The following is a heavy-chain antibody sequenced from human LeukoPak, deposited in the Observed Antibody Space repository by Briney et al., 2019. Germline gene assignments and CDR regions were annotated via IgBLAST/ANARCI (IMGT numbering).Heavy chain of an antibody. CDR1: GFTFSSYW. D-gene: IGHD3-10*01. CDR2: IKSKTDGGTT. V-gene: IGHV3-15*01. Sequence: GGSLRLSCAASGFTFSSYWMSWVRQAPGKGLEWVGRIKSKTDGGTTDYAAPVKGRFTISRDDSKNTLYLQMNSLKTEDTAVYYCTTSLLWFGESLSDYWGQGTLVTVSS. CDR3: TTSLLWFGESLSDY. J-gene: IGHJ4*02.